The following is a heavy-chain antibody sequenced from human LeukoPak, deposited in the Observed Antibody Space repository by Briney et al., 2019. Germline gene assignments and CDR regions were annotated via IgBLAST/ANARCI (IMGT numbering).Heavy chain of an antibody. D-gene: IGHD2-2*02. J-gene: IGHJ4*02. V-gene: IGHV3-30*02. CDR2: IRYDGSNK. CDR3: AKVVYCSSTSCYTSRFDY. Sequence: GGSLRLSCAASGFTFSSYGMHWVRQAPGKGLEWVAFIRYDGSNKYYADSVKGRFTISRDSSKNTLYLQMNSLRAEDTAVYYCAKVVYCSSTSCYTSRFDYWGQGTLVTVSS. CDR1: GFTFSSYG.